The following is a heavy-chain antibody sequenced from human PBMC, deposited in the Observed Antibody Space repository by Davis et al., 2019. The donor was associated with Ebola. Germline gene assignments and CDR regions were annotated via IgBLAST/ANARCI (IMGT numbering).Heavy chain of an antibody. V-gene: IGHV3-73*01. CDR1: GFTFSGSA. CDR3: ARWFRGSRVYYGMDV. CDR2: IRSKANNYAT. D-gene: IGHD3-10*01. J-gene: IGHJ6*02. Sequence: GESLKISCAASGFTFSGSAMHWVRQASGKGLEWVGRIRSKANNYATAYAASVKGRFTISRDDSKNTAYLQMNSLKTEDTAVYYCARWFRGSRVYYGMDVWGQGTTVTVSS.